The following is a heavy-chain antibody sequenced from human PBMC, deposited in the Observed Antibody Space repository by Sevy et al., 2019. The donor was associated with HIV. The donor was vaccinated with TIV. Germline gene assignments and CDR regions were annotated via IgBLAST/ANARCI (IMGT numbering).Heavy chain of an antibody. CDR2: IRSKGYGGTI. CDR1: GYPFANHA. D-gene: IGHD1-26*01. J-gene: IGHJ4*02. CDR3: AREHSGAY. V-gene: IGHV3-49*03. Sequence: GGSLRLSCTTSGYPFANHAISWFRQAPGKGLEWVGYIRSKGYGGTIEYAPSVRDRFAISRDDSKGVAFLQMNSLQTWDTAVYYCAREHSGAYWGQGTLVTVSS.